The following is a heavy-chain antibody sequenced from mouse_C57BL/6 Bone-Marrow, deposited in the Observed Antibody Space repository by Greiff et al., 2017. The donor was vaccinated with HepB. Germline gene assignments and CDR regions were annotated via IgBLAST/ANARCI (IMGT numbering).Heavy chain of an antibody. V-gene: IGHV5-15*01. CDR3: ARRGYYGSSYGYFDV. J-gene: IGHJ1*03. D-gene: IGHD1-1*01. CDR1: GFTFSDYG. CDR2: ISNLAYSI. Sequence: EVHLVESGGGLVQPGGSLKLSCAASGFTFSDYGMAWVRQAPRKGPEWVAFISNLAYSIYYADTVTGRFTISRENAKNTLYLEMSSLRSEDTAMYYCARRGYYGSSYGYFDVWGTGTTVTVSS.